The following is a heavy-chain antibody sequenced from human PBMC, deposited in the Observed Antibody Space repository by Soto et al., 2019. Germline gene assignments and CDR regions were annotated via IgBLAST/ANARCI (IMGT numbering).Heavy chain of an antibody. V-gene: IGHV3-21*01. CDR3: AVTPRDAFDI. CDR1: GFTFRSYS. Sequence: PGGSLRLSCAASGFTFRSYSMNWVRQAPGKGLEWVSSISSSSSYIYYADSVKGRFTISRDNAKNSLYLQMNSLRAEDTAVYYCAVTPRDAFDIWGQGTMVTVSS. CDR2: ISSSSSYI. D-gene: IGHD2-21*02. J-gene: IGHJ3*02.